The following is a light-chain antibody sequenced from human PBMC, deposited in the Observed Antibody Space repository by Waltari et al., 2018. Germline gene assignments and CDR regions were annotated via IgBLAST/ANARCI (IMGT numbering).Light chain of an antibody. V-gene: IGLV4-69*01. J-gene: IGLJ2*01. CDR1: RGHRHYA. CDR3: QTWGTGVV. CDR2: VNNDGSH. Sequence: QLVLTQSPSASASLGASVKPTCTPSRGHRHYAIAWPQQQPEKGPRFLMKVNNDGSHSKGGGIPDRFSGSSSGAERYLTISSLQSDDEADYYCQTWGTGVVFGGGTKLTVL.